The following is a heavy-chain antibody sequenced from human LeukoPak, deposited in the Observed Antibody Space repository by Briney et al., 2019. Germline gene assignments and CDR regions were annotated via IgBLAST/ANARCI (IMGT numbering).Heavy chain of an antibody. Sequence: GASVKVSCKASGYTFTGYYMHWVRQAPGQGLEWMGWINPNSGGTNYAQKFQGWVTMTRDTSISTAYMELNRLRSDDTAVYYCARDRAARLRASLLKGLGWFDPWGQGTLVTVSS. CDR1: GYTFTGYY. J-gene: IGHJ5*02. CDR3: ARDRAARLRASLLKGLGWFDP. V-gene: IGHV1-2*04. D-gene: IGHD6-6*01. CDR2: INPNSGGT.